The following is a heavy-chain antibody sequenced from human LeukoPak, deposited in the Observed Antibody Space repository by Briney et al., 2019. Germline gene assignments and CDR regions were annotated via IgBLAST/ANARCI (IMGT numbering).Heavy chain of an antibody. D-gene: IGHD3-22*01. CDR3: ARNRRNSMIVVPDY. J-gene: IGHJ4*02. Sequence: ASVKVSCKVSGYTLTELSMHWVRQAPGQGLEWMGWINPNSGGTNYAQKFQGRVTMTRDTSISTAYMELSRLRSDDTAVYYCARNRRNSMIVVPDYWGQGTLVTVSS. CDR1: GYTLTELS. CDR2: INPNSGGT. V-gene: IGHV1-2*02.